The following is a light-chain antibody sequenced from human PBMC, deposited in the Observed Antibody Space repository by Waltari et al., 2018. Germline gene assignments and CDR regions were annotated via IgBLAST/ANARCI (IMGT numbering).Light chain of an antibody. CDR3: QKYGTLPAT. V-gene: IGKV3-20*01. Sequence: EIVLTQSPGTLSLSPGERATLSCRASQSVSRWLAWYQQQPGQAPRLLIYDASTRATDLSYRFSGSGSGTYFSLTISRLEPEDFAVYYCQKYGTLPATFGQGTKVEIK. CDR1: QSVSRW. J-gene: IGKJ1*01. CDR2: DAS.